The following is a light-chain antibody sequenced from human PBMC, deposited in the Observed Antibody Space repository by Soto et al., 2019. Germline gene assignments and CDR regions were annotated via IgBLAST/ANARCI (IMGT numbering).Light chain of an antibody. CDR1: SSDIGSYHY. Sequence: QSALTQPASVSGSPGQSITISCTGISSDIGSYHYVSWYQHHPGKAPKLMIYEVSNRPSGVSNRFSGSKSGNTASLTISGLQAEDEADYYCSTYPNTKWVFGGGTKLTVL. J-gene: IGLJ3*02. CDR2: EVS. CDR3: STYPNTKWV. V-gene: IGLV2-14*01.